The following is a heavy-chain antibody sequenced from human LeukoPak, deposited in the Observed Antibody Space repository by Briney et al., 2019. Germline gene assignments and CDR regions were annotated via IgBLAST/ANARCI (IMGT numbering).Heavy chain of an antibody. CDR3: ANPKDNSLYCFDY. Sequence: GRSLRLSCAASAFTFRSYATSWVRQAGGEGLGWVSAISGRGGSTYYAECVEGRLTISRDNSKNTLYLQMSSETATHTDVYECANPKDNSLYCFDYWGQGTLVTVSS. V-gene: IGHV3-23*01. CDR2: ISGRGGST. CDR1: AFTFRSYA. D-gene: IGHD1-20*01. J-gene: IGHJ4*02.